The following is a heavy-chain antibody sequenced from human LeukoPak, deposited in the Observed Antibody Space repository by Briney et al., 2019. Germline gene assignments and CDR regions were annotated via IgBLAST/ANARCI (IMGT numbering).Heavy chain of an antibody. Sequence: GGYLRLSSAASCINFSNLWMGWVRQAPGRGLEWVVRVKTKNDGWTIDYAAHVSGRFTISRDPSKNTLYLHMHSLKSEYTAVHHCLPEGYHWGPAALVTVSS. D-gene: IGHD2-2*01. CDR1: CINFSNLW. CDR2: VKTKNDGWTI. V-gene: IGHV3-15*01. J-gene: IGHJ4*02. CDR3: LPEGYH.